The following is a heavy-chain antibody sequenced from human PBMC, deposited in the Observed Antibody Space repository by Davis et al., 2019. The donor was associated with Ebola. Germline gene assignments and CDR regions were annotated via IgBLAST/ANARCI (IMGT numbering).Heavy chain of an antibody. CDR1: GFTFTSYA. CDR2: ISSSSSYI. V-gene: IGHV3-21*01. CDR3: ARDGRGSGWYYRDYYNYGMDV. J-gene: IGHJ6*02. D-gene: IGHD6-19*01. Sequence: GESLKISCAASGFTFTSYAMSWVRQAPGKGLEWVSSISSSSSYIYYADSVKGRFTISRDNAKNSLYLQMNSLRAEDTAVYDCARDGRGSGWYYRDYYNYGMDVWGQGTTVTVSS.